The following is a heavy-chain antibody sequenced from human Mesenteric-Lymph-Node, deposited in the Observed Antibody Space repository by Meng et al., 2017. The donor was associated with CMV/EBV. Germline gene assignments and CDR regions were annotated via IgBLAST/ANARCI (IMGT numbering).Heavy chain of an antibody. J-gene: IGHJ4*02. CDR1: GFTFSSYA. V-gene: IGHV3-23*01. CDR3: ASPLNWNAYYFEY. D-gene: IGHD1-1*01. CDR2: ISGSGGST. Sequence: GESLKISCVASGFTFSSYAMSWVRQAPGKGLEWVSAISGSGGSTYYADSVKGRFTVSRDNSNNTLYLQMNSLSAEDTAIYYCASPLNWNAYYFEYWGQGTLVTVSS.